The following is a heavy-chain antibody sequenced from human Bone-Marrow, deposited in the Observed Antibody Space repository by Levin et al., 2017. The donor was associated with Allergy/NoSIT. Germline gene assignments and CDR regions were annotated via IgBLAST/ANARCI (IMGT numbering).Heavy chain of an antibody. V-gene: IGHV1-3*01. Sequence: ASVKVSCKASGYSFTHYAIHWVRQAPGQRLEWMGWINPVNGNTKYSQNFQGRVTITKDTSASTVYVELSSLRSEDTAVYYCAREVIPRGSSRQWLPLDWFDPWGQGTLVTVSS. CDR2: INPVNGNT. J-gene: IGHJ5*02. D-gene: IGHD5-12*01. CDR1: GYSFTHYA. CDR3: AREVIPRGSSRQWLPLDWFDP.